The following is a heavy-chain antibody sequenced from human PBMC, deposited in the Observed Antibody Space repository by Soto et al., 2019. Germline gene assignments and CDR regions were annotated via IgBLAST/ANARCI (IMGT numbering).Heavy chain of an antibody. CDR2: INAGNDST. Sequence: ASVKVSCKASGYSFTSYAMHWVRQAPGQGLEWMGIINAGNDSTNYSQKFQGRVTMSSDTSTNTVYMELSSLRSEDTAVYYCATTIFGVVISPLGLGYGMDVWGQGTTVTVSS. CDR3: ATTIFGVVISPLGLGYGMDV. J-gene: IGHJ6*02. D-gene: IGHD3-3*01. CDR1: GYSFTSYA. V-gene: IGHV1-3*01.